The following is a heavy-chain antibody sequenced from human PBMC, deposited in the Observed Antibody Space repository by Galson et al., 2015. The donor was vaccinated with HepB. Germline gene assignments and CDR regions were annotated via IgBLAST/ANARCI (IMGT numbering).Heavy chain of an antibody. J-gene: IGHJ6*03. CDR3: ARVTYYYDSSGRTPPLGPYYYYMDV. Sequence: QSGAEVKKPGESLKISCKGSGYSFTSHWIGWVRQMPGKGLEWMGIIYPGDSDTRYSPSFQGQVTISADKSISTAYLQWSSLKASDTAMYYCARVTYYYDSSGRTPPLGPYYYYMDVWGKGTTVTVSS. CDR2: IYPGDSDT. D-gene: IGHD3-22*01. V-gene: IGHV5-51*03. CDR1: GYSFTSHW.